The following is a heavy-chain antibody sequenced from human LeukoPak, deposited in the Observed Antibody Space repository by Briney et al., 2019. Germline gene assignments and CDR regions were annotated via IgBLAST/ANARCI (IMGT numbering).Heavy chain of an antibody. CDR1: GGTFSSYA. CDR2: IIPIFGTA. J-gene: IGHJ4*02. V-gene: IGHV1-69*01. Sequence: ASVKVSCKASGGTFSSYAISWVRQAPGQGLEWMGGIIPIFGTANYAQKFQGRVTITADESTSTAYMELSSMRSEDTAVYYCARDAYHDDNSDYFFAYWGQGTLVTVSS. D-gene: IGHD3-22*01. CDR3: ARDAYHDDNSDYFFAY.